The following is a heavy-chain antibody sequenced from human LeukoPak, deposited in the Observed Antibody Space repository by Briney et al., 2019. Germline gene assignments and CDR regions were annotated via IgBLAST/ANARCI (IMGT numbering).Heavy chain of an antibody. CDR2: INPSGGST. CDR1: GYTFTSYY. CDR3: AREGGETERGFDY. J-gene: IGHJ4*02. Sequence: ASVKVSCKASGYTFTSYYMHWVRQAPGQGLEWMGIINPSGGSTSYAQKLQGRVTMTTDTSTSTAYMELRSLRSDDTAVYYCAREGGETERGFDYWGQGTLVTVSS. D-gene: IGHD2-21*01. V-gene: IGHV1-46*01.